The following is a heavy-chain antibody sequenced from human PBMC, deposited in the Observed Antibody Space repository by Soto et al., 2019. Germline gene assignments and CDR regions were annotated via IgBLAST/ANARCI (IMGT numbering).Heavy chain of an antibody. V-gene: IGHV3-33*01. D-gene: IGHD6-13*01. CDR1: GFIFRSYG. J-gene: IGHJ5*02. Sequence: QVQLVESGGGVVQPGRSLRLSCAASGFIFRSYGMHWVRQAPGKGLEWVAVIWYDGSNEYYADSVKGRFTISRDNSKNTLYLQMNSLRAEDTAIYYCARDVQMFAAAGGWFDPWGQGTLVTVSS. CDR3: ARDVQMFAAAGGWFDP. CDR2: IWYDGSNE.